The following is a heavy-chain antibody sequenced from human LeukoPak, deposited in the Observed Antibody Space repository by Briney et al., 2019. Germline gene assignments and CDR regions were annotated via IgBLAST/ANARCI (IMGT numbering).Heavy chain of an antibody. CDR2: ISGSTNYI. D-gene: IGHD2-15*01. CDR3: ARGAAKIRAFDI. V-gene: IGHV3-21*01. J-gene: IGHJ3*02. CDR1: GLTFSTYS. Sequence: PGGSLRLSCAASGLTFSTYSMNWVRQAPGKGLEWVSSISGSTNYIYYADSVKGRFTISRDNAKNSLYLQMNSLRAEDTAVYYCARGAAKIRAFDIWGQGTMVTVSS.